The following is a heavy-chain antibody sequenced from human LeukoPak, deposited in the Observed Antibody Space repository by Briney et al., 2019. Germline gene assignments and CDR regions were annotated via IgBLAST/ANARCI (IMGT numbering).Heavy chain of an antibody. D-gene: IGHD5-24*01. Sequence: ASVKVSCKASGYTFTCYYMHWVRQAPGQGLEWMGIVNPSGGSTSYAQKFQGRVTMTRDTSTSTVYMELSSLRSEDTAVYYCARDGYTPKTGSDYYFDYWGQGTLVTVSS. CDR3: ARDGYTPKTGSDYYFDY. CDR1: GYTFTCYY. CDR2: VNPSGGST. V-gene: IGHV1-46*01. J-gene: IGHJ4*02.